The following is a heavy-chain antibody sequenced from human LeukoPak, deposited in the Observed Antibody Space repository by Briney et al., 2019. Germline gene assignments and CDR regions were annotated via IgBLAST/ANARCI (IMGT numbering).Heavy chain of an antibody. Sequence: PGGSLRLSCVASGFTFSHYTMNWVRQAPGKGLEWVSSIRSGSTYIYYSDSVKGRFTISRDNAKNSLFLRMNRLRAEDTAVYYCARFTTTYYFDHWGQGTLVTVSS. CDR1: GFTFSHYT. J-gene: IGHJ4*02. D-gene: IGHD3-22*01. V-gene: IGHV3-21*01. CDR2: IRSGSTYI. CDR3: ARFTTTYYFDH.